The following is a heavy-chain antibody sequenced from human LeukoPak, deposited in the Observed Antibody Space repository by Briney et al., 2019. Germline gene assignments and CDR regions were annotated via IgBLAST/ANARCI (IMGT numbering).Heavy chain of an antibody. CDR1: GFTFSDYY. Sequence: GGSLRLSCAASGFTFSDYYMTWIRQAPGKGLEWVSYISSTGNTIYYANSVKGRFTISRDNSKNSVYLQMNSLRADDTAVYSCARGRNWNYGFDYWGQGTLVTVSS. CDR3: ARGRNWNYGFDY. CDR2: ISSTGNTI. J-gene: IGHJ4*02. D-gene: IGHD1-7*01. V-gene: IGHV3-11*01.